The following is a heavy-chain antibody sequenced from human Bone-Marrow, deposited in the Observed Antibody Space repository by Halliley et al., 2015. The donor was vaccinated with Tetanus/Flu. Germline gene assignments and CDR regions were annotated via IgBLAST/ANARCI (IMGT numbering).Heavy chain of an antibody. D-gene: IGHD6-6*01. V-gene: IGHV4-39*01. CDR2: MSYTGDT. CDR1: GGSIRSTSSY. CDR3: ARQRMGATRYYFFGMDV. J-gene: IGHJ6*02. Sequence: TLSLTCTVSGGSIRSTSSYWGLIRQAPGKGLEWIGTMSYTGDTNYKSSLKSRVTIVADTSKNELSLRMSSVTAADTAVYFCARQRMGATRYYFFGMDVWGQGTTVTVSS.